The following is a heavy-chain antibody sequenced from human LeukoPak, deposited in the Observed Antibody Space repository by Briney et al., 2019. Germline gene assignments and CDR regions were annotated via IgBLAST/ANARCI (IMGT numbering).Heavy chain of an antibody. CDR2: IYPGDSDT. D-gene: IGHD3-22*01. Sequence: GESLKISCKGSGYIFSIYWIAWVRQMPGKGLEWMGIIYPGDSDTRYSPSFQGQVTISADKSISTAYLQWSSLKASDTAMYYCARTLYYYDSSGYYYEDAFDIWGQGTMVTVSS. CDR1: GYIFSIYW. V-gene: IGHV5-51*01. J-gene: IGHJ3*02. CDR3: ARTLYYYDSSGYYYEDAFDI.